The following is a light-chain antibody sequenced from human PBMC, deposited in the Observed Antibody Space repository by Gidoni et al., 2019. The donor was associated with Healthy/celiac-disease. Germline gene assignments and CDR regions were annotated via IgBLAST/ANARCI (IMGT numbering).Light chain of an antibody. Sequence: DIVMTQSPDSLAVPLGERATINCKSSQSVLYSSNNKNYLAWYQQKPGQPPKLLIYWASTRESGVPDRFSGSGSGTDFTLTISSLQAEDVAVYYCQQYYSTHTFGGGTKVEIK. CDR2: WAS. CDR1: QSVLYSSNNKNY. CDR3: QQYYSTHT. J-gene: IGKJ4*01. V-gene: IGKV4-1*01.